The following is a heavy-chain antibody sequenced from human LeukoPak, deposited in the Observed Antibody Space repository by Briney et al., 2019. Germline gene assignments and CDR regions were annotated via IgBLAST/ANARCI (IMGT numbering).Heavy chain of an antibody. Sequence: PSETLSLTCAVDGGSFSGYYWSWIRKPPGKGLEWIGEINHSGSTNYNPSLKSRVTISVATSKNQFSLKLSSVTAADTAVYYCARESSFYAFWRAHYPRGWFDPWGQGTLVTVSS. D-gene: IGHD3-3*01. CDR2: INHSGST. CDR3: ARESSFYAFWRAHYPRGWFDP. J-gene: IGHJ5*02. CDR1: GGSFSGYY. V-gene: IGHV4-34*01.